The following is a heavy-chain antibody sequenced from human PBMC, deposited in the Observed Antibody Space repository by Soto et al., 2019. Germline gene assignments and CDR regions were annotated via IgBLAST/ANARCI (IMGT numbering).Heavy chain of an antibody. CDR2: ISGSGGST. J-gene: IGHJ4*02. Sequence: GGSLRLSCAASGFTFSSYAMSWVRQAPGKGLEWVSAISGSGGSTYYADSVKGRFTISRDNSKNTLYLQMNSLRAEDTAVYYCAKDVVVSCGDCYSGTYDWGQGTLVTVSS. V-gene: IGHV3-23*01. CDR1: GFTFSSYA. CDR3: AKDVVVSCGDCYSGTYD. D-gene: IGHD2-21*01.